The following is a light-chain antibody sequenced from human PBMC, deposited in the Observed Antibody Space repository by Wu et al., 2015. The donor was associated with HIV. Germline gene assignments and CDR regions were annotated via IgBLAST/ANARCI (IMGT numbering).Light chain of an antibody. CDR2: GAS. V-gene: IGKV3-15*01. Sequence: EIMMTQSPATLSVSPGERATLSCKASQSVSNRVAWYQQKPGQAPRLLIYGASTRVSGIPARFTGSGSGTEFTLTISSLQSEDFAFYHCQQYNHWPTFGGGTMVEIK. CDR1: QSVSNR. J-gene: IGKJ4*01. CDR3: QQYNHWPT.